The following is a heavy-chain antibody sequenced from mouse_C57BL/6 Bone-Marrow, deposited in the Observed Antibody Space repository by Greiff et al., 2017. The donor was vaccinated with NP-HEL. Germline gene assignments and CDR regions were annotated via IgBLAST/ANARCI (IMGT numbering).Heavy chain of an antibody. D-gene: IGHD2-4*01. CDR2: INYVGSST. J-gene: IGHJ3*01. CDR1: GFTFSDYY. Sequence: DVKLVESEGGLVQPGSSMKLSCTASGFTFSDYYMAWVRQVPEKGLEWVANINYVGSSTYYLDSLKSRFIISRDNAKNILYLQMSSLKSDDTATYYFARNDYDGRFAYWGQGTLVTVSA. V-gene: IGHV5-16*01. CDR3: ARNDYDGRFAY.